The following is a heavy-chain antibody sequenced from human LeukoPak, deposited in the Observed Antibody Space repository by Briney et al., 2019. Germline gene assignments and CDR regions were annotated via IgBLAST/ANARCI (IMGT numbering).Heavy chain of an antibody. Sequence: SETLSLTCTVSGGSISSGSYYWSWIRQPAGKGLEWIGRIYTSGSTNYNPSLKSRVTTSVDTSKNQFSLKLSSVTAADTAVYYCASSPRFLDPYYYYYMDVWGKGTTVTVSS. D-gene: IGHD3/OR15-3a*01. V-gene: IGHV4-61*02. CDR3: ASSPRFLDPYYYYYMDV. J-gene: IGHJ6*03. CDR1: GGSISSGSYY. CDR2: IYTSGST.